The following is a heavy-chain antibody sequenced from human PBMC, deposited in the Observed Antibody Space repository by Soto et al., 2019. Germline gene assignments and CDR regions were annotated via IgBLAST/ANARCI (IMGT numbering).Heavy chain of an antibody. D-gene: IGHD4-17*01. Sequence: QVQLQQWGAGLLKASETLALTCVVSGGSFSGYFWTWIRQSPGRGLEWIGEISHSGSRNYNPAFQSRVIISVESSKNPVSLKLRSVTAADSATYFCARGRAYGRPFTVAEPFDSWGQGNLVTVSS. J-gene: IGHJ4*02. CDR3: ARGRAYGRPFTVAEPFDS. CDR1: GGSFSGYF. CDR2: ISHSGSR. V-gene: IGHV4-34*02.